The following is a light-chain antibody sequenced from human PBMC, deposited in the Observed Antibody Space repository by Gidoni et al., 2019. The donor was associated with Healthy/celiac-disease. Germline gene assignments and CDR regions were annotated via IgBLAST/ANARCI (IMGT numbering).Light chain of an antibody. V-gene: IGKV1-39*01. J-gene: IGKJ3*01. CDR3: QQSYSTPFT. CDR2: AAT. Sequence: DIQLTWPPTSLSAPVGDRVTIPCRASPGISSYVNWYQQKPGEAPKLLNYAATSLQGRVPSRRGGGGAGTDFTLTISSLQPEDFATYYWQQSYSTPFTFGQGTRVDIK. CDR1: PGISSY.